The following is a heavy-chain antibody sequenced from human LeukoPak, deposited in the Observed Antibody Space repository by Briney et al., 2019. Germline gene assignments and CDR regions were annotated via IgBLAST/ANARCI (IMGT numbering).Heavy chain of an antibody. CDR1: GFSLTTRGVG. J-gene: IGHJ5*02. Sequence: SGPTLVNPTQTLTLSCTFSGFSLTTRGVGVGWIRQPPGKALEWLAVIYWNDDKRYSPPLKSRLTITKDTSKNQVVLTMTNMDPVDTATYYCAHSQEYSYANHWGQGTLVTVSS. CDR2: IYWNDDK. D-gene: IGHD5-18*01. CDR3: AHSQEYSYANH. V-gene: IGHV2-5*01.